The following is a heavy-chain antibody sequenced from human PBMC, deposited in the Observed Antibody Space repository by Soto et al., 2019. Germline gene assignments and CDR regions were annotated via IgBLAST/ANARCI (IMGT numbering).Heavy chain of an antibody. D-gene: IGHD3-9*01. CDR2: ISYDGSNK. V-gene: IGHV3-30*18. J-gene: IGHJ4*02. Sequence: GGSLRLSCAASGFTFSSYSMNWVRQAPGKGLEWVAVISYDGSNKYYADSVKGRFTISRDNSKNTLYLQMNSLRAEDTAVYYCAKDRRYDILTEDYWGQGTLVTVSS. CDR1: GFTFSSYS. CDR3: AKDRRYDILTEDY.